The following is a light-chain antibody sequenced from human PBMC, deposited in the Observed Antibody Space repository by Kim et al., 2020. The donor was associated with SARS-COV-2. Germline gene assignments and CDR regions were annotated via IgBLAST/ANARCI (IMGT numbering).Light chain of an antibody. V-gene: IGLV3-1*01. CDR2: QDR. J-gene: IGLJ2*01. Sequence: SYELTQPPSVSVSPGQTASITCSGDKLGDKYACWYQQKTGQSPVLVIYQDRKRPSGIPERFSGSNSGNTATLTIRGTQAMDEADYYCQAWDSSTVVLGGG. CDR3: QAWDSSTVV. CDR1: KLGDKY.